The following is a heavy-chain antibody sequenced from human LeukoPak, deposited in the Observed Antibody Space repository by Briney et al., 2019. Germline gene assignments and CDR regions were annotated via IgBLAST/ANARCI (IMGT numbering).Heavy chain of an antibody. D-gene: IGHD2-2*01. J-gene: IGHJ6*02. Sequence: ASVKVSCKASGYTLTSYDINWVRQATGQGLEWMGWMNPNSGNTGYAQKFQGRVTMTRNTSISTAYMELSSLRSEDTAVYYCARTRYQLLSYYYGMDVWGQGTTVTVSS. CDR1: GYTLTSYD. V-gene: IGHV1-8*01. CDR3: ARTRYQLLSYYYGMDV. CDR2: MNPNSGNT.